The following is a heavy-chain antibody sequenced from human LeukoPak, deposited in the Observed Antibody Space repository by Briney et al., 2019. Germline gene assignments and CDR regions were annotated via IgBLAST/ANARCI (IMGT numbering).Heavy chain of an antibody. D-gene: IGHD1-1*01. CDR2: ISLDGSDS. CDR3: TTENWYVFEN. J-gene: IGHJ4*02. CDR1: GFPFSSYW. Sequence: GGSLRLSCAASGFPFSSYWMAWVRQAPGKGLEWVATISLDGSDSYYVDSVKGRFTVSRDNAKNSLYLQMNSLRVEDTAVFYCTTENWYVFENWGQGSLVTVSS. V-gene: IGHV3-7*04.